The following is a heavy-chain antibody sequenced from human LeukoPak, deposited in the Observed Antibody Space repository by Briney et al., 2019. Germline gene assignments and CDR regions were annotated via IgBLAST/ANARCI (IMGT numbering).Heavy chain of an antibody. CDR1: GFTVSSNY. J-gene: IGHJ6*02. V-gene: IGHV3-66*01. CDR3: ARDQGYYYGMDV. Sequence: GGSLRPSCAASGFTVSSNYMSWVRQAPGKGLEWVSVIYSGGSTYYADSVKGRFTISRDNSKNTLYLQMNSLRAEDTAVYYCARDQGYYYGMDVWGQGTTVTVSS. CDR2: IYSGGST.